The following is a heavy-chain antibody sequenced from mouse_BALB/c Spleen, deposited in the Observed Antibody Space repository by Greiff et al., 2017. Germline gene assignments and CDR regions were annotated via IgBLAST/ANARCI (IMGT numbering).Heavy chain of an antibody. CDR3: ARSIAY. V-gene: IGHV3-2*02. Sequence: VQLQQSGPGLVKPSQSLSLTCTVTGYSITSDYAWNWIRQFPGNKLEWMGYISYSGSTSYNPSLKSRISITRDTSKNQFFLQLNSVTTEDTATYYCARSIAYWGQGTLVTVSA. CDR1: GYSITSDYA. J-gene: IGHJ3*01. CDR2: ISYSGST.